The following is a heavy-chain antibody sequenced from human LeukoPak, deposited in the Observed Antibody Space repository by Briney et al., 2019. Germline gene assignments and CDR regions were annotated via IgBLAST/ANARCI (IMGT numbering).Heavy chain of an antibody. CDR1: GFTFTDYY. D-gene: IGHD3-10*01. CDR3: ARGPGGEYLTLDY. J-gene: IGHJ4*02. Sequence: PGGSLRLSCAASGFTFTDYYMSWIRQAPGKGLKWVSYIAISGATIYYADSVKGRFTISRDNARNSLYLQMNSLRAEDTAVYYCARGPGGEYLTLDYWGQGTLVTVSS. V-gene: IGHV3-11*04. CDR2: IAISGATI.